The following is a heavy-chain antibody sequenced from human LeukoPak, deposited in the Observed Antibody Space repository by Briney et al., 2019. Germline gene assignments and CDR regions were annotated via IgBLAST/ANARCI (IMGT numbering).Heavy chain of an antibody. D-gene: IGHD5-18*01. CDR1: GFIFSGYA. V-gene: IGHV3-23*01. J-gene: IGHJ4*02. Sequence: PGGSLRVSCVASGFIFSGYAMGWVRQAPGKGLEWVSTIIGSGGATYYADSVKGRFTISRDNSKNTLYLQMNNLRAGDTAVYYCAKLIGYNYIFDYWGQGTLVTVSS. CDR2: IIGSGGAT. CDR3: AKLIGYNYIFDY.